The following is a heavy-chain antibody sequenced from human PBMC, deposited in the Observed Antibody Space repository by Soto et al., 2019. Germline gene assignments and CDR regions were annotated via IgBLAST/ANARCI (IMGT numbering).Heavy chain of an antibody. CDR3: ARFLAKSMVRGVIPPDDAFDI. V-gene: IGHV3-21*01. Sequence: PGGSLRLSCAASGFTFSSYSMNWVRQAPGKGLEWVSSISSSSSYIYYADSVKGRFTISRDNAKNSLYLQMNSLRAEDTAVYYCARFLAKSMVRGVIPPDDAFDIWGQGTMVTVSS. CDR1: GFTFSSYS. CDR2: ISSSSSYI. J-gene: IGHJ3*02. D-gene: IGHD3-10*01.